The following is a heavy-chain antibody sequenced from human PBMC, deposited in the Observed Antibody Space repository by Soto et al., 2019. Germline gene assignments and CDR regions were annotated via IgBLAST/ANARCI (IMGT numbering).Heavy chain of an antibody. D-gene: IGHD5-12*01. V-gene: IGHV5-51*01. CDR1: GYYSSSYW. CDR2: VYVSDSET. Sequence: LGESLKISCRGSGYYSSSYWIAWVRQMSGKGLEWVGSVYVSDSETKYSPSFQGQVTISADKYTNTAYLYWSSLKASDTAMYYCARRGTLSGRDAFDVWGEGTMATV. CDR3: ARRGTLSGRDAFDV. J-gene: IGHJ3*01.